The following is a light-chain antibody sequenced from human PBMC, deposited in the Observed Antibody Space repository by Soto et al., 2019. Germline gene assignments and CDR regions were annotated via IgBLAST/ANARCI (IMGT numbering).Light chain of an antibody. J-gene: IGLJ2*01. CDR3: CSYAGSYTFVV. V-gene: IGLV2-11*01. CDR1: SSDVGGYNY. CDR2: DVS. Sequence: QSVLTQPRSVSGSPGQSVTISCTGTSSDVGGYNYVSWYQQHPGKAPKLMIYDVSKRPSGVPDRFSGSKFGNTASLTISGLQAEDEADYYCCSYAGSYTFVVFGGGTKVTVL.